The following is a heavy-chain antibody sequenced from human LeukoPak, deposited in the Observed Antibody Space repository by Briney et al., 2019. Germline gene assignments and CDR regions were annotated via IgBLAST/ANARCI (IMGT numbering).Heavy chain of an antibody. D-gene: IGHD6-6*01. Sequence: SETLSLTCAVYGGSFSGYYWSWIRQPPGKGLEWIGEINHSGSTNYNPSLKSRVTISVDTSKNQFSLKLSSVTAGDTAVYYCARGTSRLEYSSSAYKNAFDIWGQGTMVTVSS. CDR1: GGSFSGYY. J-gene: IGHJ3*02. CDR3: ARGTSRLEYSSSAYKNAFDI. V-gene: IGHV4-34*01. CDR2: INHSGST.